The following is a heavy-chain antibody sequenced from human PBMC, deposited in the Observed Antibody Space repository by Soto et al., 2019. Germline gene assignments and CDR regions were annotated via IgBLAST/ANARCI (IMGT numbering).Heavy chain of an antibody. CDR1: GVTCSSYA. CDR2: ISYDGSNK. V-gene: IGHV3-30-3*01. J-gene: IGHJ4*02. D-gene: IGHD2-2*01. CDR3: ARHSTTDPFDY. Sequence: GGSVRLCCAASGVTCSSYAMHWVRQAPGKGLEWVAVISYDGSNKYYADSVKGRFTISRDNSKNTLYLQMNSLRAEDTAVYYCARHSTTDPFDYWGQGPLVTVSS.